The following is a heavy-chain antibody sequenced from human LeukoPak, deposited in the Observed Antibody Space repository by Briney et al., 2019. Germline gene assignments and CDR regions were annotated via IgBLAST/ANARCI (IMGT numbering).Heavy chain of an antibody. CDR3: ARQPDGYNSYYFDY. CDR1: GGTFSSYA. V-gene: IGHV1-69*04. Sequence: ASVKVSCKASGGTFSSYAISWVRQAPGQGLEWMGRIIPIFGIANYAQKFQGRVTITADKSTSTDYMELSSLRSEDTAVYYCARQPDGYNSYYFDYWGQGTLVTVSS. D-gene: IGHD5-24*01. CDR2: IIPIFGIA. J-gene: IGHJ4*02.